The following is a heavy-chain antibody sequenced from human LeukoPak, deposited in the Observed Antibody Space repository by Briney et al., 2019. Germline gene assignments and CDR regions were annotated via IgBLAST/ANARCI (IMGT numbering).Heavy chain of an antibody. CDR3: ARVNILGTYSYNQPHAFDI. CDR1: GYTFTSYY. V-gene: IGHV1-46*01. J-gene: IGHJ3*02. D-gene: IGHD5-18*01. CDR2: INPSGGST. Sequence: GASVKVSCKASGYTFTSYYMHWVRQAPGQGLEWMGIINPSGGSTSYAQKFQGRVTMTRDMSTSTVYMELSSLRSEDTAVYYCARVNILGTYSYNQPHAFDIWGQGTMVTVSS.